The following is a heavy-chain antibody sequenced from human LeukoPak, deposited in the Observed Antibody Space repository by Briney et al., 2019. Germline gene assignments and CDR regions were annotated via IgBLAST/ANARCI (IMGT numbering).Heavy chain of an antibody. CDR2: IAGSDGFT. Sequence: GGSLRLSCAASGFPFSSYAMNWVRQAPGKGLEWVSVIAGSDGFTQYADSVKGRFTISRDNSKNTVYLQMNRLRVEDTALYCCVRSLDYWGQGTLVTVSS. CDR1: GFPFSSYA. V-gene: IGHV3-23*01. J-gene: IGHJ4*02. CDR3: VRSLDY.